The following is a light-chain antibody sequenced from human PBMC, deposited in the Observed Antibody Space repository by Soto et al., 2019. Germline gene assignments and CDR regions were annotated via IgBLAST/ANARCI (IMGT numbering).Light chain of an antibody. V-gene: IGKV3-20*01. CDR3: QQYSSTPHT. J-gene: IGKJ2*01. CDR1: QSISRSY. CDR2: GTG. Sequence: EIVLTQSPGTLSLSPGQRATLSCRTSQSISRSYLAWYQHKRGQAPRLLMFGTGSRATGIPDRFSGTGSGTDFTLIIIRLEPEDFAVYYCQQYSSTPHTFGQGTNLEIK.